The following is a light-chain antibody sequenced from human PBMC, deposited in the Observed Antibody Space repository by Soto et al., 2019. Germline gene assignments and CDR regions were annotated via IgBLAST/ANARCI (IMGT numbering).Light chain of an antibody. CDR1: SSDVGGYNY. V-gene: IGLV2-8*01. CDR2: EVS. Sequence: QSVLTQPPSASGSPGQSVTISCTRTSSDVGGYNYVSWYQRHPGKAPKLMIYEVSKRPSGVPDRFSGSKSGNTASLTVSGLQAEDEADYYCSSYAASNNYIFGTGTKVTVL. CDR3: SSYAASNNYI. J-gene: IGLJ1*01.